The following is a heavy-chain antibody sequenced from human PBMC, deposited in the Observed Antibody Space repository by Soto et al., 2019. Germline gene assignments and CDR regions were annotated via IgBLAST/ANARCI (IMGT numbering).Heavy chain of an antibody. V-gene: IGHV3-23*01. CDR3: AKERYSSGGYDFGYIDD. CDR2: ISDNGGST. CDR1: GFTFRSYA. J-gene: IGHJ4*02. Sequence: EVQLLESGGGLVQPGGSLRLSCGASGFTFRSYAMSWVRQAPGKGLEWVSGISDNGGSTFYADSVKGRFTISRDNSKNTLFLLKLSLLVVDAAIYYCAKERYSSGGYDFGYIDDWGQGTLVTVSS. D-gene: IGHD6-19*01.